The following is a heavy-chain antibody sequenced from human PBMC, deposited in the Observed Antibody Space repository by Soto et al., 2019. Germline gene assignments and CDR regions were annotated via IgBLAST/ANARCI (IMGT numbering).Heavy chain of an antibody. J-gene: IGHJ4*02. V-gene: IGHV4-30-2*02. CDR3: AHRYGGNYYRWYFDS. CDR2: IFHSGTT. Sequence: QVQLQESGSGLVKPSQTLSLTCEVSGVSISSGGYSWSWIRQSPGKGLEWMGYIFHSGTTDYNPSFKSRLTITKDTSKNQVVLTMTDLDPVDTATYFCAHRYGGNYYRWYFDSWGQGTLVTVSS. CDR1: GVSISSGGYS. D-gene: IGHD1-26*01.